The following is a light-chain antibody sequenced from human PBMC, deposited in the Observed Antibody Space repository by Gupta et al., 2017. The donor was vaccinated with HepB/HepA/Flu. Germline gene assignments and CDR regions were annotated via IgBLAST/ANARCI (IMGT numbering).Light chain of an antibody. CDR2: AAS. J-gene: IGKJ4*01. CDR3: QQSYSTPPT. CDR1: QSISSY. Sequence: FQMPQSPSSLSASVGDRVTITCRASQSISSYLNWYQQKPGKAPKLLIYAASSLQSGVPSRFSGSGSGTDFTLTISSLQPEDFATYYCQQSYSTPPTFGGGTKVEIK. V-gene: IGKV1-39*01.